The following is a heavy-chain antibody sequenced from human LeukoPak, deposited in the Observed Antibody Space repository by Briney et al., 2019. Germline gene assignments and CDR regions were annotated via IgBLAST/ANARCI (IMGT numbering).Heavy chain of an antibody. D-gene: IGHD6-19*01. CDR3: ARDEGSGWYGYYFDY. CDR2: ISSSSSTI. J-gene: IGHJ4*02. V-gene: IGHV3-48*02. Sequence: PGGSLRLSCAAFGFTFSDYSMNWVRQAPGKGLEWVSYISSSSSTIYNADSVKGRFTISRDNAKNSLYLQMNSLRDEDTAVYYCARDEGSGWYGYYFDYWGQGTLVTVSS. CDR1: GFTFSDYS.